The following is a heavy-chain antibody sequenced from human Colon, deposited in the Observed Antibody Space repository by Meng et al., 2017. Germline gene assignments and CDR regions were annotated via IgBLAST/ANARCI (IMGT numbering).Heavy chain of an antibody. D-gene: IGHD2-2*01. J-gene: IGHJ4*02. Sequence: QVQLQESGPGVVKPSQTLSLTCTISGGSINSADYYWNWIRQSPGKGLEWLGYIHSSENTYYTPSLKSRLTMSLDTSKNQFSLRLTSVTAADTAVYYCARNPVIPDARTFDFWGQGALVTVSS. V-gene: IGHV4-30-4*01. CDR3: ARNPVIPDARTFDF. CDR2: IHSSENT. CDR1: GGSINSADYY.